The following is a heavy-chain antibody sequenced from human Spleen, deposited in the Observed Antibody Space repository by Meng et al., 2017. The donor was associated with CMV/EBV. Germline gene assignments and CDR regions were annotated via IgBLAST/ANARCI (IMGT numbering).Heavy chain of an antibody. CDR2: MSRSGDGT. CDR1: GFRFSNYA. Sequence: GESLKISCATSGFRFSNYAMTWVRQAPGKGLEWVSGMSRSGDGTYYADSVKGRFTISRDNSKNTLYLQMNSLRAEDTAVYYCAREDYYTLTGFYRTRYYSGMDVWGQGTTVTVSS. J-gene: IGHJ6*02. CDR3: AREDYYTLTGFYRTRYYSGMDV. D-gene: IGHD3-9*01. V-gene: IGHV3-23*01.